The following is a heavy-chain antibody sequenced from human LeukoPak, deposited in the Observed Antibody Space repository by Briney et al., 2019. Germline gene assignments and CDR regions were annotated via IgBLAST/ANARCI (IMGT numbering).Heavy chain of an antibody. J-gene: IGHJ6*03. CDR3: ARGGNYGGKRYYYYMDV. V-gene: IGHV4-39*07. CDR1: GGSISSSSYY. D-gene: IGHD4-23*01. Sequence: SETLSLTCTVSGGSISSSSYYWGWVRQPPGKGLEWLGSIYYSGSTYYNPSLKSRVTISVDTSKNQFSLKLSSVTAADTAVYYCARGGNYGGKRYYYYMDVWGKGTTVTVSS. CDR2: IYYSGST.